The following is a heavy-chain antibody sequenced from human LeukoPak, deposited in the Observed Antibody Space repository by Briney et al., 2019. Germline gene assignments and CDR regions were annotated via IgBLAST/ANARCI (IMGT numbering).Heavy chain of an antibody. CDR2: INHSGST. Sequence: SGTLSLTCAVYGGSFSGYYWSWIRQPPGKGLEWIGEINHSGSTNYNPSLKSRVTISVDTSKNQFSLKLSSVTAADTAVYYCARGSHSSGWYSYYYYGMDVWGQGTTVTVSS. V-gene: IGHV4-34*01. CDR1: GGSFSGYY. CDR3: ARGSHSSGWYSYYYYGMDV. D-gene: IGHD6-19*01. J-gene: IGHJ6*02.